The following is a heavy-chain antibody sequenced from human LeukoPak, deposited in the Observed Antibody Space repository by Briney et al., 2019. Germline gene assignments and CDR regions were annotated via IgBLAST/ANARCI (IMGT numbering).Heavy chain of an antibody. CDR2: INSDGSST. D-gene: IGHD4-17*01. CDR3: ARDYGDYSRYYFDY. V-gene: IGHV3-74*01. J-gene: IGHJ4*02. CDR1: GFTFSSYW. Sequence: PGGSLRLSCAASGFTFSSYWMHWVRQAPGKGLVWVSRINSDGSSTSYADSVKGRFTISRDNAKNTLYLQMNSLRAEDTAGYYCARDYGDYSRYYFDYWGQGTLVTVSS.